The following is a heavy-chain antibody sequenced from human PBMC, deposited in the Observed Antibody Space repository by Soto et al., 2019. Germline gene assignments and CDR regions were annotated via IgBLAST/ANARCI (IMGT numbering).Heavy chain of an antibody. V-gene: IGHV4-30-4*01. CDR2: IFDSGTT. Sequence: QVQLQESGPGLVKPSQTLSLTCTVSGGSITSDYSCWSWIRQPPGEGLAWIGHIFDSGTTYTNPSLRSQVAISLDTSKHHFSLTLSSVTAADTAVYYCARGPSGDKVHYWGQGALVTVSS. CDR1: GGSITSDYSC. J-gene: IGHJ4*02. CDR3: ARGPSGDKVHY. D-gene: IGHD7-27*01.